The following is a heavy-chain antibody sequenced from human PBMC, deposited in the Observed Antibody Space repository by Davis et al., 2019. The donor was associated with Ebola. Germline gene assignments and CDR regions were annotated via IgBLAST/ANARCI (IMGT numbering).Heavy chain of an antibody. Sequence: SETLSLTCSVSGASISSYYWSWIRQAPGKGLEWIGFIYNSGSTNHNPSLQSRVTISIDTPNKQISLKLSSVTAADTAVYYCARGRLLEWPPTFYGLDVWGKGTTVTVSS. CDR2: IYNSGST. CDR3: ARGRLLEWPPTFYGLDV. CDR1: GASISSYY. V-gene: IGHV4-59*01. J-gene: IGHJ6*04. D-gene: IGHD3-3*01.